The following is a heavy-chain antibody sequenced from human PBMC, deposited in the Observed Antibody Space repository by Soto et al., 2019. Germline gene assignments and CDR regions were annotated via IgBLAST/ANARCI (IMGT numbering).Heavy chain of an antibody. D-gene: IGHD5-12*01. CDR1: GYSFTNYW. Sequence: GESLKISCKGSGYSFTNYWISWVRQMPGKGLEWMGRIDPSDSYTNYSPSFQGHVTIAADKSVSTAYLQWSSLKASDTAIYYCARQSVYESLGYWGQGIVVSVAS. V-gene: IGHV5-10-1*01. CDR3: ARQSVYESLGY. CDR2: IDPSDSYT. J-gene: IGHJ4*02.